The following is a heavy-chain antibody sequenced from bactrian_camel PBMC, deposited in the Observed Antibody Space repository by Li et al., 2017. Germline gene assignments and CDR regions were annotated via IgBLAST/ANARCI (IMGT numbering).Heavy chain of an antibody. V-gene: IGHV3S26*01. CDR2: IDSDGTT. CDR1: GYLYSRYC. Sequence: HVQLVESGGGSVQAGGSLRLSCAASGYLYSRYCMGWFRQVPGKEREGVGEIDSDGTTRCAESVQGRFTISKDNTKNTLYLQMNNLKPEDTGMYYCAAGEPRGGSCLLEYSDYWGQGTQVTVS. D-gene: IGHD7*01. J-gene: IGHJ4*01. CDR3: AAGEPRGGSCLLEYSDY.